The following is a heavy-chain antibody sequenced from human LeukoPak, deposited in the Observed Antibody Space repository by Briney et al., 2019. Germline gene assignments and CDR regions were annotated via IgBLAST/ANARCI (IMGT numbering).Heavy chain of an antibody. Sequence: SETLSLTCTVSGASISSGDYYWSWIRQSPGKGLEWIGYIYYSGSTSYNPSLKSRVTISVDTSKNQFSLKLSSVTAADTAVYYCARSKYYDFWSGYMPLGFDYWGQGTLVTVSS. J-gene: IGHJ4*02. CDR2: IYYSGST. CDR1: GASISSGDYY. D-gene: IGHD3-3*01. CDR3: ARSKYYDFWSGYMPLGFDY. V-gene: IGHV4-30-4*01.